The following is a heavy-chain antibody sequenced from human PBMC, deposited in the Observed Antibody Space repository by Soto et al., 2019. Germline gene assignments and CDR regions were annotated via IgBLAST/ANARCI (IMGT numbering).Heavy chain of an antibody. CDR2: IYHSGST. CDR1: GGSISSSNW. V-gene: IGHV4-4*02. J-gene: IGHJ5*02. CDR3: AVGYCSSTSCSEYWFDP. Sequence: QVQLQESGPGLVKPSGTLSLTCAVSGGSISSSNWWSWVRQPPGKGLEWIGEIYHSGSTNYNPSLMSRVTISVDKSKNQFSLKLSSVTAADTAVYYCAVGYCSSTSCSEYWFDPWGQGTLVTVSS. D-gene: IGHD2-2*01.